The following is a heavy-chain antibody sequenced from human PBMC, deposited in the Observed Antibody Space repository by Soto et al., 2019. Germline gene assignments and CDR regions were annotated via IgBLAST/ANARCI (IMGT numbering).Heavy chain of an antibody. CDR1: GDSLGNYY. Sequence: QVQLQESGPGLVKPSETLSLTCTVSGDSLGNYYWFWTRQPVGKGLEWIGRVSSSGNTNANPTLNSGETMSIDPSKNQFPLRLRSVTASDTAVYYCARADYEILSGSYAMDVWGQGTTVTVSS. J-gene: IGHJ6*02. V-gene: IGHV4-4*07. D-gene: IGHD3-9*01. CDR3: ARADYEILSGSYAMDV. CDR2: VSSSGNT.